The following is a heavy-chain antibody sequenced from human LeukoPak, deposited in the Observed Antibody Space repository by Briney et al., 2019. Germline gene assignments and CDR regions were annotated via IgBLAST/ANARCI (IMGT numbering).Heavy chain of an antibody. J-gene: IGHJ4*02. Sequence: SETLSLTCTVSSGSVSSGSYYWSWIRQPPGKGLEWIGYIYYSGSTNYNPSLKSRVTISVDTSKNQFSLKLSSVTAADTAVYYCARGGGSYETLLPVDYWGQGTLVTVSS. CDR2: IYYSGST. V-gene: IGHV4-61*01. D-gene: IGHD1-26*01. CDR3: ARGGGSYETLLPVDY. CDR1: SGSVSSGSYY.